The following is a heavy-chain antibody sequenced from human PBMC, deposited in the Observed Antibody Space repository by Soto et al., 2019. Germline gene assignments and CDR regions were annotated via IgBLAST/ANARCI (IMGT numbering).Heavy chain of an antibody. V-gene: IGHV3-73*01. Sequence: EVHLVESGGGLVQPGESLKLTCAASGFTFRYSAIHWVRQASGKELEWVGRIRTKAHNYETTYAASVEGRFTISRDDSKNTAYLVTESLKTEGPPVYYSSSSIFGVVVTRNYWGRGTLVTVSS. CDR2: IRTKAHNYET. CDR3: SSSIFGVVVTRNY. D-gene: IGHD3-3*02. CDR1: GFTFRYSA. J-gene: IGHJ4*01.